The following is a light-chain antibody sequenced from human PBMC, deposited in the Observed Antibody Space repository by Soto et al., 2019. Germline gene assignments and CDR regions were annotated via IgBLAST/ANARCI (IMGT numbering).Light chain of an antibody. CDR3: QQYGTCPFT. CDR2: GIS. Sequence: VLTQSPVTLSLSPGESATLSCRASQNLNHNYFAWYQQKPGQGPRLLIYGISTRAAGIPDRFSGSGSGTDFPLTISRLEPEEFAVYYYQQYGTCPFTFGPGTKLDIK. V-gene: IGKV3-20*01. J-gene: IGKJ3*01. CDR1: QNLNHNY.